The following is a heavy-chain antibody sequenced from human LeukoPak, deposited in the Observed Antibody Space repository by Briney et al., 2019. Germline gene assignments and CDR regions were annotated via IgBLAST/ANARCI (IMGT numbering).Heavy chain of an antibody. J-gene: IGHJ6*02. Sequence: PGGSLRLSCAASGFTLGDFAMHWVRHTPGKGLEWVSTISGDGVSTYYGSSLKGRFTISRDNSKNSLYLQMNSLRTEDAALYFCARGAYDSSGTNFGMDVWGQGTTVSVSS. D-gene: IGHD3-22*01. CDR2: ISGDGVST. CDR3: ARGAYDSSGTNFGMDV. CDR1: GFTLGDFA. V-gene: IGHV3-43*02.